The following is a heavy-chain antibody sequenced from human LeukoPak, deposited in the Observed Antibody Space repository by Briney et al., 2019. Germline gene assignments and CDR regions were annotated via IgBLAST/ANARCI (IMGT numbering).Heavy chain of an antibody. CDR3: ARDLGLRRFDY. CDR2: IYHSGST. CDR1: GGSISSYY. V-gene: IGHV4-59*01. D-gene: IGHD4-17*01. J-gene: IGHJ4*02. Sequence: PSETLSLTCTVSGGSISSYYWSWIRQPPGKGLEWIGYIYHSGSTNYNPSLKSRVTISVDTSKNQFSLKLSSVTAADTAVYYCARDLGLRRFDYWGQGTLVTVSS.